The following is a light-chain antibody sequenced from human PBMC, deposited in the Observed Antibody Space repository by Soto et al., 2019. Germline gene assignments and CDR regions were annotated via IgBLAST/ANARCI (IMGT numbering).Light chain of an antibody. J-gene: IGLJ2*01. CDR3: SSHASSSTV. Sequence: QSALTQPASVSGSPGQSITISCTGTSSDVGGYEYVSWYQQHPGKVPRLMIYKVSNRPSGVSNSFSGSKSGNTASLTISGLQDEDEADYYCSSHASSSTVFGVGTKLTVL. CDR1: SSDVGGYEY. CDR2: KVS. V-gene: IGLV2-14*01.